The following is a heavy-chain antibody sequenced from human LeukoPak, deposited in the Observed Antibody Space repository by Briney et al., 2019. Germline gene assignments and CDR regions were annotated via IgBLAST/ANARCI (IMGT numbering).Heavy chain of an antibody. CDR3: ARDLWDYYYGMDV. V-gene: IGHV3-30-3*01. CDR2: TSYDGNNQ. J-gene: IGHJ6*02. D-gene: IGHD1-26*01. CDR1: GFTFSSYA. Sequence: RSLRLSCAASGFTFSSYAMHWVRQAPGMGLEWVAVTSYDGNNQYYADSVKGRFTISRDNSKNTLYLQVNSLRAEDTAVYYCARDLWDYYYGMDVWGQGTTVTVS.